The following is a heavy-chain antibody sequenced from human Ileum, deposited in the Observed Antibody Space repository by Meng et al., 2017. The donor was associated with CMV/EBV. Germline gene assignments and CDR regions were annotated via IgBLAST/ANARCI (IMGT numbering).Heavy chain of an antibody. CDR1: GYTFTGYW. Sequence: SVNLSCKASGYTFTGYWVHGVRQAPGQGLEWMGRIKPSTGDTSYAQKFQGRVTVTRDTSISTVYMELNSLTSDDTAVYYCTREGFDYWGQGALVTVSS. CDR3: TREGFDY. J-gene: IGHJ4*02. CDR2: IKPSTGDT. V-gene: IGHV1-2*06.